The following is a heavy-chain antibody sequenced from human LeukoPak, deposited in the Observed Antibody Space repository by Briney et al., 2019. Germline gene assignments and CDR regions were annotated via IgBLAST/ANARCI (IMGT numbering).Heavy chain of an antibody. CDR1: GFTSSSHW. J-gene: IGHJ4*02. Sequence: GGSLRLSCVGSGFTSSSHWMSWVRQAPGKGLEWVANIKQDGSEVDYVDSVKGRFTISRDNAKNSLFLQMNSLRAEDTSVYYCARDFIWGQGTLVTVSS. V-gene: IGHV3-7*05. D-gene: IGHD3-10*01. CDR3: ARDFI. CDR2: IKQDGSEV.